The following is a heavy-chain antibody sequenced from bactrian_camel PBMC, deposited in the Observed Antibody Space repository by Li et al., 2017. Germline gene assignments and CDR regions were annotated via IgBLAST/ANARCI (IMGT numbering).Heavy chain of an antibody. CDR1: AYTYSGTKS. CDR3: AAAMRRMSCRLIEYTD. Sequence: HVQLVESGGGSVQAGGSLNLSCVASAYTYSGTKSMAWFRQAPGKEREAVAAIAATRGTTYYADSVKGRFTVSQDRANNSLYLQMDRLKPEDSAMYYCAAAMRRMSCRLIEYTDFGQGTQVTVS. V-gene: IGHV3S54*01. CDR2: IAATRGTT. D-gene: IGHD4*01. J-gene: IGHJ4*01.